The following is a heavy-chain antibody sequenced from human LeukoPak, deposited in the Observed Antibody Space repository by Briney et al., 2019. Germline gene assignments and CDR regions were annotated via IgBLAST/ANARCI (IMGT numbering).Heavy chain of an antibody. V-gene: IGHV3-74*01. D-gene: IGHD3-9*01. CDR2: INSDGSST. J-gene: IGHJ4*02. CDR1: GFTFSSYW. Sequence: GGSLRLSCAASGFTFSSYWMHWVRQAPGKGLVWVSRINSDGSSTSYADSVKGRFTISRDNAKNTLYLQMNSLRAEDTAVYYCAREDYVLRYFDWFRGEFDYWGQGTLVTASS. CDR3: AREDYVLRYFDWFRGEFDY.